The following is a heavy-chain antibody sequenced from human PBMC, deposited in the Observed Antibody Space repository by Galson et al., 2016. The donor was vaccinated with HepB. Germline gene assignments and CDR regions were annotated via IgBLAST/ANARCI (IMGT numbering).Heavy chain of an antibody. Sequence: CAISGDSVSNNNAGWYWIRQPPTRGLECLGRTFYRSNWQNDYADSVNSRISINADTAKNEFSLHLSSVTPEDTGVYYCARSYLLGRGFGWWGPGTPVTVSS. J-gene: IGHJ4*02. D-gene: IGHD3-10*01. V-gene: IGHV6-1*01. CDR1: GDSVSNNNAG. CDR2: TFYRSNWQN. CDR3: ARSYLLGRGFGW.